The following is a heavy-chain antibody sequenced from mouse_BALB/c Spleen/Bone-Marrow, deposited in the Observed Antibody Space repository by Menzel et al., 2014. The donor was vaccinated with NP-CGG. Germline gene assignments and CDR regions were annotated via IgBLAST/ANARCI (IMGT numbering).Heavy chain of an antibody. Sequence: EVKLMESGGGLVQPGGSLKLSCAASRFDFSRYWMSWVRQAPGKGLEWIGETNPDSGTINYTPSLKDKFIISRDNAKNTLYLQMSKVRSEDTALYYCARLNYYGNLFVWGAGTTVTVSS. CDR3: ARLNYYGNLFV. CDR2: TNPDSGTI. V-gene: IGHV4-1*02. D-gene: IGHD1-1*01. CDR1: RFDFSRYW. J-gene: IGHJ1*01.